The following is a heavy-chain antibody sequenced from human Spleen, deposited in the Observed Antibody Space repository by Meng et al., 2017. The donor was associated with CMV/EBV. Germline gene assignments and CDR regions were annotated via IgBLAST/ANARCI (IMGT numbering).Heavy chain of an antibody. CDR3: ARDLDSSIAAGGFDY. J-gene: IGHJ4*02. D-gene: IGHD6-6*01. V-gene: IGHV3-20*03. CDR2: IKWNGESK. Sequence: TLNDNGRRWVRQTAGKGRERVSGIKWNGESKGYADTGKGRFTISRDNAKNSLYLQMNSLRAEDTALYYCARDLDSSIAAGGFDYWGQGTLVTVSS. CDR1: TLNDNG.